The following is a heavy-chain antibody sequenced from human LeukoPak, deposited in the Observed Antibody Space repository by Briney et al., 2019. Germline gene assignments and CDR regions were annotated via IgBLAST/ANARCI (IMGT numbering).Heavy chain of an antibody. CDR1: GGSFSNNA. D-gene: IGHD3-3*01. CDR2: INPRGGST. CDR3: ARDPSGDFWSGPGY. V-gene: IGHV1-46*01. Sequence: GSSVKVSCKASGGSFSNNAFSWVRQAPGQGLEWMGIINPRGGSTVYAQKFQGRVTMTRDTSTSTVSMELSSLRSEDTAVYYCARDPSGDFWSGPGYWGQGTLVTVSS. J-gene: IGHJ4*02.